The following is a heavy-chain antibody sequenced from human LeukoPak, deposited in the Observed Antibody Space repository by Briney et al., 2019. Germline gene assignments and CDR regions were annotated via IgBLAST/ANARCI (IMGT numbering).Heavy chain of an antibody. J-gene: IGHJ3*02. CDR3: ARDGGGIAAALAARGAFDI. V-gene: IGHV3-21*01. Sequence: AGGSLRLSCAISGFSVSSKYMSWVRQAPGKGLEWVSSISSSSSYIYYADSVKGRFTISRDNAKNSLYLQMNSLRAEDTAVYYCARDGGGIAAALAARGAFDIWGQGTMVTVSS. D-gene: IGHD6-13*01. CDR2: ISSSSSYI. CDR1: GFSVSSKY.